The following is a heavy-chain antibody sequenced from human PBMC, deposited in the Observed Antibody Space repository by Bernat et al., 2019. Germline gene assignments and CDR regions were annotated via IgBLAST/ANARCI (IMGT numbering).Heavy chain of an antibody. D-gene: IGHD1-26*01. CDR3: ARLGAAGYRTSSHYYYMDV. Sequence: QVQLVESGGGVVQPGRSLRLSCAASGFTFSSYGMHWVRQAPGKGLEWVAVIWYDGSNKYYADSVKGRFTISRDKSKNTRYLQMNSLRAEDTAVYYGARLGAAGYRTSSHYYYMDVWGKGTTVTVSS. J-gene: IGHJ6*03. V-gene: IGHV3-33*01. CDR2: IWYDGSNK. CDR1: GFTFSSYG.